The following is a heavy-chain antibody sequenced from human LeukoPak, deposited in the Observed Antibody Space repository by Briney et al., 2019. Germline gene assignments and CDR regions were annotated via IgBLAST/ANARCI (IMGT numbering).Heavy chain of an antibody. CDR2: ISPYNGNT. CDR3: ARIPQGGWSGYYYFDY. Sequence: ASVKVSCKASGYTFTTYVINWVRQAPGQGLEWMGWISPYNGNTHYAEKLQGRGTMTTDTSTSTGYMELRSLTSEDTAVYYCARIPQGGWSGYYYFDYWGQGTLVTVSS. J-gene: IGHJ4*02. V-gene: IGHV1-18*01. D-gene: IGHD3-3*01. CDR1: GYTFTTYV.